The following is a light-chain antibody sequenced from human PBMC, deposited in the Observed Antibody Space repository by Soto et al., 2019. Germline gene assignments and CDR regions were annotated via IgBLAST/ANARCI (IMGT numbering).Light chain of an antibody. J-gene: IGKJ3*01. CDR3: QQNGSSPCT. CDR1: KSVSSSY. V-gene: IGKV3-20*01. CDR2: GAS. Sequence: EIVLTQSPGTLSLSPGERATLSCRASKSVSSSYLAWYQQKPGQAHRLLIYGASSRATGIPDRFSGSGAGTDFTLTISRQEPEDFAVYYCQQNGSSPCTFGPGTKVDIK.